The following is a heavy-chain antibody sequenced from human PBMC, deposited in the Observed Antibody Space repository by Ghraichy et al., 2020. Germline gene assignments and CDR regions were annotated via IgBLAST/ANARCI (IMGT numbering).Heavy chain of an antibody. CDR1: GYTFTGYY. V-gene: IGHV1-2*02. CDR2: INPNSGGT. CDR3: ARGNYYDSSGYYPTNDWFDP. Sequence: KVSCKASGYTFTGYYLHWVRQAPGQGLEWMGWINPNSGGTHFAQKFQGRVTMTRDTPISTAYMELSSLSSDDTAVYYCARGNYYDSSGYYPTNDWFDPWGQGTLVTVSS. D-gene: IGHD3-22*01. J-gene: IGHJ5*02.